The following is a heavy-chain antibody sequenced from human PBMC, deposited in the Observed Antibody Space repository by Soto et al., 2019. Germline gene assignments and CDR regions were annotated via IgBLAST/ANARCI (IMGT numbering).Heavy chain of an antibody. Sequence: GGSLRLSCAASGFTFSSYWMHWVRQAPGKGLVWVSHINSDGSSTTYADSVKGRFTISRDNAKNTLYLQMNSLRVEDTAVYYCARYCSGGSCYSAIDYWGQGTLVTVSS. CDR3: ARYCSGGSCYSAIDY. J-gene: IGHJ4*02. CDR2: INSDGSST. CDR1: GFTFSSYW. D-gene: IGHD2-15*01. V-gene: IGHV3-74*01.